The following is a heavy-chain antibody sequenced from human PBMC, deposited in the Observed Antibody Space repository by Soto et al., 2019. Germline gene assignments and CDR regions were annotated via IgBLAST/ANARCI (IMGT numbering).Heavy chain of an antibody. CDR3: ARVDRYGWSDS. CDR2: IYHSGST. V-gene: IGHV4-61*05. Sequence: SETLSLTCTVSGGSISSSSYYWGWIRQPPGKGLEWVGYIYHSGSTYYNPSLKSRVTISVDTSKNQFSLKLSSVTAADTAVYYCARVDRYGWSDSWGQGTLVTVSS. D-gene: IGHD5-18*01. J-gene: IGHJ4*02. CDR1: GGSISSSSYY.